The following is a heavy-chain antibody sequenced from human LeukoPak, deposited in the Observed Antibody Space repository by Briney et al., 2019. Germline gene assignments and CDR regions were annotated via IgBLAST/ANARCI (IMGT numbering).Heavy chain of an antibody. D-gene: IGHD1-7*01. CDR1: GFTFNYAW. CDR2: TVSEIDGGTT. Sequence: GGSLRLSCAVSGFTFNYAWMSWVRQVSGKGLEWVGQTVSEIDGGTTDYAAPVKGRFTISRDDSKSTLYLQMNSLKIEDTAVYYCTTDEDWNYARKDVWGQGATVIVSS. J-gene: IGHJ6*02. CDR3: TTDEDWNYARKDV. V-gene: IGHV3-15*04.